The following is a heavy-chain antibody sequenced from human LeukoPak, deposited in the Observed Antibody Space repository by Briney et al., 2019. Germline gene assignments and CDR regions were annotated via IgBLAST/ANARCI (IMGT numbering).Heavy chain of an antibody. D-gene: IGHD6-19*01. Sequence: GGSLRLSCAVSGFTFSSHNMNWVRQAPGKGLEWVSHITGSSSTIYYADSVKGRFTISRDNGKNSLYLQMDSLRDEDTAVYYCGRSVTGQRAFDIWGQGTMVTVSS. CDR2: ITGSSSTI. CDR3: GRSVTGQRAFDI. CDR1: GFTFSSHN. V-gene: IGHV3-48*02. J-gene: IGHJ3*02.